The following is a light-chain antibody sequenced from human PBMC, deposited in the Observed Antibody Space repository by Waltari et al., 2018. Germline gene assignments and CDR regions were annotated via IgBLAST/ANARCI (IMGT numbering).Light chain of an antibody. V-gene: IGLV2-14*01. Sequence: QSALTQPASVSGSPGQSITISCTGTSSDLGAYDYVSWYQPHPGKAPKLTLYEVFNRPSGVSGRFSGSKSGNTASLTISGLQAEDEGHYYCCSYTSTTALVFGGGTKVTVL. J-gene: IGLJ2*01. CDR2: EVF. CDR1: SSDLGAYDY. CDR3: CSYTSTTALV.